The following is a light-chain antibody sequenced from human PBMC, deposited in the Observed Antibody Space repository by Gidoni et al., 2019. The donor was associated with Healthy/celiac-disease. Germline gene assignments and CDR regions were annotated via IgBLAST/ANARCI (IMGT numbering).Light chain of an antibody. CDR1: QSISSW. Sequence: DIQMTQSPSTLSASVGDRVTITCRASQSISSWLAWYQQKPGKAPKLLIYKAPSLESGVPSRFSGSGSGTEFTLTISSLQPDDFATYYCQQYNSYLMYTFXXXTKLEIK. CDR3: QQYNSYLMYT. V-gene: IGKV1-5*03. J-gene: IGKJ2*01. CDR2: KAP.